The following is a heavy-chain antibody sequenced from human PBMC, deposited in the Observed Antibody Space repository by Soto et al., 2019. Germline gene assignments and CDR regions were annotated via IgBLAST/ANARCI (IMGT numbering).Heavy chain of an antibody. V-gene: IGHV5-51*01. Sequence: GESLKISCKGSGYSFTNYWIGWVRQMPGKGLEWMGIIYPGDSGTRYSPSFQGQVTISADKSISTAYLQWSSLKASDTAMFYCARLNRITGTTYYYGMDVWRQGTTVTVSS. J-gene: IGHJ6*02. D-gene: IGHD1-7*01. CDR3: ARLNRITGTTYYYGMDV. CDR1: GYSFTNYW. CDR2: IYPGDSGT.